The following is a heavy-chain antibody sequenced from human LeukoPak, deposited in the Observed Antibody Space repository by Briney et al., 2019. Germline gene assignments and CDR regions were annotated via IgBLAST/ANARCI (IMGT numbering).Heavy chain of an antibody. CDR1: GYTFTGYY. CDR3: ARDLPGSSSSNGIWFDP. V-gene: IGHV1-2*02. J-gene: IGHJ5*02. Sequence: GASVKVSCKASGYTFTGYYMHWVRQAPGQGLEWMGWINPNSGGTNYAQKFQGRVTMTRDTSISTAYMELSRLRSDDTAVYYCARDLPGSSSSNGIWFDPWGQGTLVTVSS. CDR2: INPNSGGT. D-gene: IGHD6-6*01.